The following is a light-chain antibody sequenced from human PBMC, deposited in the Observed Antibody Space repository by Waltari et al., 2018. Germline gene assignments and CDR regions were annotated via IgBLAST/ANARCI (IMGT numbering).Light chain of an antibody. J-gene: IGKJ1*01. CDR2: CTS. V-gene: IGKV3-20*01. CDR3: QHYVRLPAT. Sequence: EIVLTQSPGTLSSSPGERATLSCRASQSVGGTLAWYQQKPGQAPRLLMYCTSIRARGTPDRVRGTGSGTDFSLTISRLEPEDFAVYYCQHYVRLPATFGQGTKVEIK. CDR1: QSVGGT.